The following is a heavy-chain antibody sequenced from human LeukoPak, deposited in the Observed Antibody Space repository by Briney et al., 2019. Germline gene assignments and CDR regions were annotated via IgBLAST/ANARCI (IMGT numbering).Heavy chain of an antibody. CDR2: IRYDGSNR. V-gene: IGHV3-30*02. CDR1: GFTFTSYG. D-gene: IGHD1-26*01. J-gene: IGHJ4*02. CDR3: ARDLGFSGSYDICDY. Sequence: PGWSLRLSCAASGFTFTSYGMHWVRQAPGKGVEWVAFIRYDGSNRYYADSVRGRFTISRDNSKNTQYLQMNSLRAEDTAVYYCARDLGFSGSYDICDYWGQGTLVTVSS.